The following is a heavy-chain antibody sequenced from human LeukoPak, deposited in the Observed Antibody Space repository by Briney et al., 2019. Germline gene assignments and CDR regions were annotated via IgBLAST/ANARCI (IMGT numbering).Heavy chain of an antibody. D-gene: IGHD6-19*01. CDR1: GLTFSSYG. Sequence: GDSLTLSCAASGLTFSSYGMHWVRQAPGKGLEWVAVISYDGSNKYYADSVKGRFTISRDNSKNTLYLQMNSLRCEHTGVYYFAKVKRWLAHYFDYWGQGTLVTVSS. CDR2: ISYDGSNK. V-gene: IGHV3-30*18. J-gene: IGHJ4*02. CDR3: AKVKRWLAHYFDY.